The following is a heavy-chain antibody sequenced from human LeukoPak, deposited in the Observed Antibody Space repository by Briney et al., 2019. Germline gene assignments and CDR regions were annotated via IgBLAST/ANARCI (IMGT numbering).Heavy chain of an antibody. D-gene: IGHD3-22*01. CDR3: TRGHGSGYQDY. Sequence: ASVKVSCKASGYTSTSYYIHWVRQPPGQGLEWMGIINPSGGSTSYTQKLQDRVTLTRDTSTSTVYMELSSLRTEDTAIYYCTRGHGSGYQDYWGQGTLVTVSS. CDR2: INPSGGST. CDR1: GYTSTSYY. V-gene: IGHV1-46*01. J-gene: IGHJ4*02.